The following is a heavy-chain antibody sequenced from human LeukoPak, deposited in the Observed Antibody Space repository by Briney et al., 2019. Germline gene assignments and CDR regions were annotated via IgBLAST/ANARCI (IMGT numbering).Heavy chain of an antibody. CDR1: GFTFSSYA. CDR2: ISGSGGST. Sequence: SGGSLRLSCAASGFTFSSYAMSWVRQAPGKGLEWVSAISGSGGSTYYADSVKGRFTISRDNSKNTLYLQMNSLRAEDTAVYYCAREGAERLFVSNWFDPWGQGTLVTVSS. V-gene: IGHV3-23*01. J-gene: IGHJ5*02. D-gene: IGHD3-3*01. CDR3: AREGAERLFVSNWFDP.